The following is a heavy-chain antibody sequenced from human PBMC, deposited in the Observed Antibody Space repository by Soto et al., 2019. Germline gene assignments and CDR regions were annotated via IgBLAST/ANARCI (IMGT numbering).Heavy chain of an antibody. D-gene: IGHD3-16*02. CDR2: IYQAKSA. CDR1: GGSVTSGGHS. J-gene: IGHJ4*02. Sequence: SETLSLTGVVSGGSVTSGGHSWSWIRQPPGKGLEWLGSIYQAKSAYYNPSLRIRVAISVDRSNNQVSLRVTSVTAADTAVYYCARGDTRLGELSHDFWGQGTLVT. V-gene: IGHV4-30-2*01. CDR3: ARGDTRLGELSHDF.